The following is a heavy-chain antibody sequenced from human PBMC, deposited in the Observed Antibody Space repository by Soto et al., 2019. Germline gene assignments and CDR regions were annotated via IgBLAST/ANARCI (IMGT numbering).Heavy chain of an antibody. CDR2: IYYSGST. D-gene: IGHD3-3*01. Sequence: SETLSLTCTVSGGSISSSSYYWGWIRQPPGKGLEWIGSIYYSGSTYYNPSLKSRVTISVDTSKNQFSLKLSSVTAADTAVYYCARDYDFWSGFDYWGQGTLVTVSS. V-gene: IGHV4-39*01. CDR3: ARDYDFWSGFDY. CDR1: GGSISSSSYY. J-gene: IGHJ4*02.